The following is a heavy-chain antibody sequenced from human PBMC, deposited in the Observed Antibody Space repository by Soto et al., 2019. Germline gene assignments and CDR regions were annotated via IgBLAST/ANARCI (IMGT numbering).Heavy chain of an antibody. Sequence: GESLKISCKGSGYSFTSYLISWVRQMPGKGVEWMGRIDPSDSYTNYSPSFQGHVTISADKSISTAYLQWSSLKASDTARYYCARMKRSLWWLHYYYYGMDVCGQGTTVTVSS. CDR3: ARMKRSLWWLHYYYYGMDV. V-gene: IGHV5-10-1*01. J-gene: IGHJ6*02. D-gene: IGHD3-16*02. CDR1: GYSFTSYL. CDR2: IDPSDSYT.